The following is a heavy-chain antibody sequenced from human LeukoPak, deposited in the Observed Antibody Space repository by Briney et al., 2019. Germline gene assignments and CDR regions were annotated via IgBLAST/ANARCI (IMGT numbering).Heavy chain of an antibody. V-gene: IGHV3-11*05. Sequence: PGGSLRLSCAASGFTFSDYYMSWIRQAPGKGLEWVSYISSSSSYTNYADSVKGRFTISRDNAKNSLYLQMNSLRAEDTAVYYCARDLTSYYGPGSSDWGQGTLVTVSS. CDR1: GFTFSDYY. CDR3: ARDLTSYYGPGSSD. J-gene: IGHJ4*02. D-gene: IGHD3-10*01. CDR2: ISSSSSYT.